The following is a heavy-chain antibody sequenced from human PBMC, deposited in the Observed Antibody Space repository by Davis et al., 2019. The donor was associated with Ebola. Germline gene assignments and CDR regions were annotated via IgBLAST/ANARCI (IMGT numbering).Heavy chain of an antibody. Sequence: SVKVSCQASVGTFSHYGITWVRQAPGQGLEWLGGIIPIFGIANYAQKFQGRVTITADKSTSTAYMELSSLRSEDTAVYCCARENIGGYDSSGPWGQGTLVTVSS. V-gene: IGHV1-69*10. CDR3: ARENIGGYDSSGP. J-gene: IGHJ5*02. CDR1: VGTFSHYG. CDR2: IIPIFGIA. D-gene: IGHD3-22*01.